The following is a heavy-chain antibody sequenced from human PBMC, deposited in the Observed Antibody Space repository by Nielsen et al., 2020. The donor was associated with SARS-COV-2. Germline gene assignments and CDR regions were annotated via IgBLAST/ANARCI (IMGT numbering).Heavy chain of an antibody. Sequence: GESLKISCAASGFTFDDYAMHWVRQAPGKGLEWVSGINWNGGTKGYADSVKGRFTISRDNAKNSLYLQMNSLRAEDTALYHCARGNWNSQAFDIWGQGTMVTVSS. CDR2: INWNGGTK. J-gene: IGHJ3*02. CDR1: GFTFDDYA. D-gene: IGHD1-7*01. CDR3: ARGNWNSQAFDI. V-gene: IGHV3-20*01.